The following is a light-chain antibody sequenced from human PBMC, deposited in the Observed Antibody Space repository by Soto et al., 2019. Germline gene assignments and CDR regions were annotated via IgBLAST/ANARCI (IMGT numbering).Light chain of an antibody. CDR1: QDISNY. Sequence: DIPMTQSPSSLSATVGDRVTITCRASQDISNYLAWHQQKPGKVPKLLIYAASTLQPRVPSRFSSSGSGTDFTLTISSMQPEDVATYYCHKYNDAPPETFGRGTKVDIK. CDR2: AAS. J-gene: IGKJ3*01. V-gene: IGKV1-27*01. CDR3: HKYNDAPPET.